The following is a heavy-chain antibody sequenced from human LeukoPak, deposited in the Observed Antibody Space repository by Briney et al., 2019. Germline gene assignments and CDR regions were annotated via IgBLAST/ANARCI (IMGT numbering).Heavy chain of an antibody. CDR1: GYTFTSYY. CDR3: ARERAGLGMITFGGLINHRPDTDLSYYYYGMDV. D-gene: IGHD3-16*02. CDR2: INPSGGST. J-gene: IGHJ6*02. V-gene: IGHV1-46*01. Sequence: ASVKVSCKASGYTFTSYYMHWVRQAPAQGVEWMGIINPSGGSTSYAQKLQGRVTMTRDTSTSTVYMELSSLRSEDTAVYYCARERAGLGMITFGGLINHRPDTDLSYYYYGMDVWGQGTTVTVSS.